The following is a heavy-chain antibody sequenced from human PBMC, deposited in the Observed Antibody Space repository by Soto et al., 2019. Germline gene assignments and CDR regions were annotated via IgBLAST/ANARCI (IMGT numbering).Heavy chain of an antibody. D-gene: IGHD2-2*01. V-gene: IGHV2-26*01. CDR2: LFSNDDK. J-gene: IGHJ5*02. CDR3: ALIKDCSRTDCYLASFDP. CDR1: GLSLSSGRLG. Sequence: QVTLKESGPVLVKPTETLTLTCTVSGLSLSSGRLGVSWIRQPPGKALEWLAHLFSNDDKSYSTSLRSRLTISNDTSRGQVVLTMTNMDPMDSATYYCALIKDCSRTDCYLASFDPWGQGTLVTVSS.